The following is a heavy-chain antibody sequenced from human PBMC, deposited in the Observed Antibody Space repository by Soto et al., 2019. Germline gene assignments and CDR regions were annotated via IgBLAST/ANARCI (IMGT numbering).Heavy chain of an antibody. V-gene: IGHV4-34*01. CDR1: GGSFSGYF. J-gene: IGHJ4*02. CDR2: INHSGST. Sequence: SETLSLTCAVYGGSFSGYFWTWIPQSPGKXLEWIGEINHSGSTNSNPSLKSRVAISVDTSKNQISLKLRSVTAADTAVYYCARGISLIVEVQRDAPDKYYFDSWGQGTLVTVSS. D-gene: IGHD2-15*01. CDR3: ARGISLIVEVQRDAPDKYYFDS.